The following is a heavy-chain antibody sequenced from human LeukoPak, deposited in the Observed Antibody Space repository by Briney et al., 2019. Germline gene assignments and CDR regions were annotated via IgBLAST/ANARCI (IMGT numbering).Heavy chain of an antibody. Sequence: SETLSLTCAVYVGSFSGYYWSWVRQPPGKGLEWIGEINHSGSNNYNPSLKSRVTISVDTSKNQFSLKLSSVTAADTAVYYCAIEYYYDSSGYSNGGQGTLVTVS. J-gene: IGHJ4*02. V-gene: IGHV4-34*01. D-gene: IGHD3-22*01. CDR1: VGSFSGYY. CDR2: INHSGSN. CDR3: AIEYYYDSSGYSN.